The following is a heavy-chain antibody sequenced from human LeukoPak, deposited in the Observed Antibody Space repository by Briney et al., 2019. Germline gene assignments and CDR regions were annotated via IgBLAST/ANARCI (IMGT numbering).Heavy chain of an antibody. V-gene: IGHV4-59*02. D-gene: IGHD4-17*01. CDR1: GGSVSDYY. Sequence: SETLSLTCTVSGGSVSDYYWSWIRQSPGKGLEWIGYIYYTGSASYNPSLRSRVTMSADTSKNQFSLKLSSVTAADTAVYYCARASHDYGDYSHFDYWGQGTLVTVSS. J-gene: IGHJ4*02. CDR2: IYYTGSA. CDR3: ARASHDYGDYSHFDY.